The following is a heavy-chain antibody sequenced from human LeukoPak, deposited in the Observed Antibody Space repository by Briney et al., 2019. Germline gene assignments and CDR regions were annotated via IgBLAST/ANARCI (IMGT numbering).Heavy chain of an antibody. J-gene: IGHJ5*02. D-gene: IGHD3-22*01. V-gene: IGHV4-31*03. Sequence: SETLSLPCTVSGGSISSGGYYWSWIRQHPGKGLEWIGYIYYSGSTYYNPSLKSRVTISVDTSKNQFSLKLSSVTAADTAVYYCARGVVVTNNWFDPWGQGTLVTVSS. CDR3: ARGVVVTNNWFDP. CDR1: GGSISSGGYY. CDR2: IYYSGST.